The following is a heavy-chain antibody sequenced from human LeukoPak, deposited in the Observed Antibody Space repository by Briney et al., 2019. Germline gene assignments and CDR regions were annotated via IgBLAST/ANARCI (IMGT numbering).Heavy chain of an antibody. Sequence: ASVKVSCKASGYTFTSYGISWVRQAPGQGLEWMGWISAYNSNTNYAQKLQGRVTMTTDTSTSTAYMELRSLRSDDTAVYYCALDPYYYDSSGYYDPNCRFDPWGQGTLVTVSS. J-gene: IGHJ5*02. CDR3: ALDPYYYDSSGYYDPNCRFDP. V-gene: IGHV1-18*01. D-gene: IGHD3-22*01. CDR2: ISAYNSNT. CDR1: GYTFTSYG.